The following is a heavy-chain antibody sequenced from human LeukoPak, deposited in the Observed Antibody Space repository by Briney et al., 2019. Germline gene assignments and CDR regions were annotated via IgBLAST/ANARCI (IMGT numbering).Heavy chain of an antibody. D-gene: IGHD3-22*01. CDR2: ISYDGSNK. J-gene: IGHJ4*02. V-gene: IGHV3-30-3*01. Sequence: GGSLRLSCAASGFSFSSYAMHWVRQAPGKGLEWVAVISYDGSNKYSADSVKGRFTISRDNPKNTLYLQMNSLRAEDTAVYYCARDGGSYYYDSSGYYPGDYWGQGTLVTVSS. CDR3: ARDGGSYYYDSSGYYPGDY. CDR1: GFSFSSYA.